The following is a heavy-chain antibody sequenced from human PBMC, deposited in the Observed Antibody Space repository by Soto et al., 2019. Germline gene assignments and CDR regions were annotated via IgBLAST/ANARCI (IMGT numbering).Heavy chain of an antibody. Sequence: QITLKESGPTLVKPTQTLTLTCTFSGFSLSTTGVGVAWIRQPPGKALEWLALIYGDDDKRYSPSLKSRLTITKDTSKNQVVLTLANMDPVDTATYVCAHRVARGYAFDYWGQGTLLTVSS. V-gene: IGHV2-5*02. CDR2: IYGDDDK. CDR3: AHRVARGYAFDY. CDR1: GFSLSTTGVG. D-gene: IGHD6-25*01. J-gene: IGHJ4*02.